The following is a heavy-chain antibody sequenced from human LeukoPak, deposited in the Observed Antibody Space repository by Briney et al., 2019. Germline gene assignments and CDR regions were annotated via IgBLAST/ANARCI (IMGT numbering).Heavy chain of an antibody. Sequence: TLSLTCTVSGGSISSYYWSWIRQPPGKALEWLARIDWDDDKYYSTSLKTRLTISKDTSKNQVVLTMTNMDPVDTATYYCARTLAVAGTVYFQHWGQGTLVTVSS. CDR2: IDWDDDK. D-gene: IGHD6-19*01. J-gene: IGHJ1*01. CDR3: ARTLAVAGTVYFQH. V-gene: IGHV2-70*11. CDR1: GGSISSYY.